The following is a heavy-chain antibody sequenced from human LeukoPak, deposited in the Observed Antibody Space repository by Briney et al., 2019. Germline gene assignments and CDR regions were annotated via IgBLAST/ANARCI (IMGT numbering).Heavy chain of an antibody. CDR3: ARRRYYDGSGYLE. D-gene: IGHD3-22*01. Sequence: SETLSLTCSVSGDSVSRSDSYWDWIRQPPGKGPEWIGTIYYSGRTYYSPSLKSRVTMSVDPSNNQFSLTLRPVTAADTAVYYCARRRYYDGSGYLEWGQGTLLSVSS. J-gene: IGHJ1*01. CDR1: GDSVSRSDSY. V-gene: IGHV4-39*01. CDR2: IYYSGRT.